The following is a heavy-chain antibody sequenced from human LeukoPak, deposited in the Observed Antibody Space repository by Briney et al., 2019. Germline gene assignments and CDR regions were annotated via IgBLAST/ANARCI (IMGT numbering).Heavy chain of an antibody. CDR3: ARSGYAFDI. CDR2: IYYSGST. Sequence: SETLSLTCTVSGGSISSYYWSWIRQPPGKGLEWIGYIYYSGSTKYNPSLKSRVTISVDTSKNQFSLKLSSVTAADTAVYYCARSGYAFDIWGQGTMATVSS. J-gene: IGHJ3*02. D-gene: IGHD1-14*01. CDR1: GGSISSYY. V-gene: IGHV4-59*01.